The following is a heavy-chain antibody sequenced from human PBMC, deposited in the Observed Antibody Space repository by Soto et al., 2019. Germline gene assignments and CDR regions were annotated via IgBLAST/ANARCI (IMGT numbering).Heavy chain of an antibody. V-gene: IGHV4-31*03. J-gene: IGHJ6*02. CDR1: GGSISSGGYY. CDR2: IYYSGST. D-gene: IGHD3-10*01. CDR3: ARALGNYGMDV. Sequence: QVQLQESGPGLVKPSQTLSLTCTVSGGSISSGGYYWSWIRQHPGKGLEWIGYIYYSGSTYYNPSHQRRVAISVDTAKNQFSLNRCSVTAADPAVYYCARALGNYGMDVWGQGTTVTVSS.